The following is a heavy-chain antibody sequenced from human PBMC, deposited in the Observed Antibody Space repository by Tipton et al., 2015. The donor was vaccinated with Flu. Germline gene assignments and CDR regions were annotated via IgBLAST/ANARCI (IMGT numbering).Heavy chain of an antibody. J-gene: IGHJ4*02. CDR2: INHSGST. CDR1: GGSFSGYY. V-gene: IGHV4-34*01. D-gene: IGHD5-24*01. Sequence: TLSLTCAVYGGSFSGYYWSWIRQPPGKGLEWIGEINHSGSTNYNPSLKSRVTISLDTSKNQFSLRVNSVTAADTAVYYCATSGWRDPRGSFDFWGQGTLVTVSS. CDR3: ATSGWRDPRGSFDF.